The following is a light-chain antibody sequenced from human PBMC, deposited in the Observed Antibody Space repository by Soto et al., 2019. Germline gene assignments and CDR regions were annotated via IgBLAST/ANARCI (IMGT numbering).Light chain of an antibody. V-gene: IGLV1-40*01. CDR1: SSNIGAGCV. J-gene: IGLJ1*01. CDR3: QSYDSSLSAWV. Sequence: QSVLTRPPSVSGAPGQRVTISCTGSSSNIGAGCVVHWYQQVPGTAPKLLVYGSYNRPSGVPDRFSGSKSGTSASLAITGLQAEDEADLYCQSYDSSLSAWVFGTGTKV. CDR2: GSY.